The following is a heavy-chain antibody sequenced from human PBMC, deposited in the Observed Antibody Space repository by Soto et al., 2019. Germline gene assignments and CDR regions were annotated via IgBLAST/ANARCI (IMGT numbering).Heavy chain of an antibody. D-gene: IGHD3-22*01. CDR3: ARGRRYYDSSGYYNYFDY. J-gene: IGHJ4*02. CDR1: GYTFTSYS. V-gene: IGHV1-3*01. CDR2: INAGNGNT. Sequence: GASVKVSCKASGYTFTSYSMNWVRQAPGQRLEWMGWINAGNGNTKYSQKFQGRVTITTDTSASTAYMELSSLRSEDTAVYYCARGRRYYDSSGYYNYFDYWGQGTLVTVSS.